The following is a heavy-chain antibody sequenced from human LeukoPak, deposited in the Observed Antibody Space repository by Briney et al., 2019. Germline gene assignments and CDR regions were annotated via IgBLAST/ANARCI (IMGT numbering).Heavy chain of an antibody. V-gene: IGHV3-21*04. J-gene: IGHJ4*02. CDR3: AKDLTYSSSPDY. Sequence: GGSLRLSCAASGFTFSSYSMSWVRQAPGKGLEWVSSITSSSNYIYYADSVKGRFTISRDNSKNTLYLQMNSLRAEDTAVYYCAKDLTYSSSPDYWGQGTLVTVSS. CDR2: ITSSSNYI. D-gene: IGHD6-13*01. CDR1: GFTFSSYS.